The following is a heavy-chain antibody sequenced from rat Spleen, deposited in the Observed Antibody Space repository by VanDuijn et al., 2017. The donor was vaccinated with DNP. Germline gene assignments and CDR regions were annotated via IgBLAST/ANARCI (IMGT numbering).Heavy chain of an antibody. CDR1: GFTFSDYN. V-gene: IGHV5S11*01. Sequence: EVQLVESGGGLVQPGRSLKLSCEASGFTFSDYNMAWVRQAPTKGLEWVASISTGGDYTYYRDSVKGRFTISRDNAKNTLYLQMDSLGSEEPATYYCARLFNYYFDYWGQGVMVTVSS. J-gene: IGHJ2*01. CDR3: ARLFNYYFDY. D-gene: IGHD1-10*01. CDR2: ISTGGDYT.